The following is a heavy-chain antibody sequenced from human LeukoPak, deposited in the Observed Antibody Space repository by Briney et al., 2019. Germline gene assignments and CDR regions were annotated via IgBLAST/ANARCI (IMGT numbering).Heavy chain of an antibody. J-gene: IGHJ4*02. D-gene: IGHD3-10*01. Sequence: SQTLSLTCTVSGGSISSGGYYWSWIRQPPGKGLEWIGYIYHSGSTYYNPSLKSRVTISVDRSKNQFSLKLSSVTAADTAVYYRARDLLWRYFDYWGQGTLVTVSS. CDR1: GGSISSGGYY. CDR3: ARDLLWRYFDY. V-gene: IGHV4-30-2*01. CDR2: IYHSGST.